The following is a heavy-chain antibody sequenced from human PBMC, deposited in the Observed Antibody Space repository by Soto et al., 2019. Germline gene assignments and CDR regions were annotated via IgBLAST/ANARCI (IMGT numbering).Heavy chain of an antibody. Sequence: QVQLQESGPGLVKPSQTLSLTCTVSGGSISSGGYYWSWIRQHPGKGLEWIGYIYYSGSTYYNPSLKSRVTISVDTSKNQFPLKLSSVTAADTAVYYCARVTLRGYSGYDDLWGQGTLVTVSS. D-gene: IGHD5-12*01. V-gene: IGHV4-31*03. CDR2: IYYSGST. CDR3: ARVTLRGYSGYDDL. J-gene: IGHJ5*02. CDR1: GGSISSGGYY.